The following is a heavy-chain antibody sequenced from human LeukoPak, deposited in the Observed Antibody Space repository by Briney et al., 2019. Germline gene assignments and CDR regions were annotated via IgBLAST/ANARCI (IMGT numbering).Heavy chain of an antibody. V-gene: IGHV3-48*04. Sequence: GGSLRLSCAASGFTFSSYSMNWVRQAPGKGLEWVSYISSSSSTIYYADSVKGRFTISRDNAKNSLYLQMNSLRAEDTAVYYCARVGATGPCDYWGQGTLVTVSS. D-gene: IGHD1-26*01. J-gene: IGHJ4*02. CDR3: ARVGATGPCDY. CDR2: ISSSSSTI. CDR1: GFTFSSYS.